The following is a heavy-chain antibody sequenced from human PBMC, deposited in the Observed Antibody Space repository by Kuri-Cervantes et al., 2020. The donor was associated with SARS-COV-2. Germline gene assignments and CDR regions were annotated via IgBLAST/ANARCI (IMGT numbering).Heavy chain of an antibody. Sequence: SETLSLTCAVYGGSFSVYYWSWIRQPPGKGLEWIGAINHSVSTNYNPSLKSRVTISVDTSKNQFSLKLSSVTAADTAVYYCARGRIGYSSGWSYWYFDLWGRGTLVTVSS. CDR2: INHSVST. J-gene: IGHJ2*01. D-gene: IGHD6-19*01. CDR1: GGSFSVYY. CDR3: ARGRIGYSSGWSYWYFDL. V-gene: IGHV4-34*01.